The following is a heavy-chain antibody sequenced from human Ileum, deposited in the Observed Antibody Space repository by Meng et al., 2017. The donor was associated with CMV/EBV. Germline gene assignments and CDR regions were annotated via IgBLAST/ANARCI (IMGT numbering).Heavy chain of an antibody. J-gene: IGHJ4*02. V-gene: IGHV4-39*07. CDR3: ARFDILTGFAIDH. CDR1: GDPISSSSYY. D-gene: IGHD3-9*01. CDR2: VYHTGRT. Sequence: PQLHESGPGLVKTSETRSLICTVSGDPISSSSYYWGWVRQSPGKELDWIGSVYHTGRTYHNPSLKSRVTISIHTSKNQFSLKLSSVTVADTALYYCARFDILTGFAIDHWGQGPLVTVSS.